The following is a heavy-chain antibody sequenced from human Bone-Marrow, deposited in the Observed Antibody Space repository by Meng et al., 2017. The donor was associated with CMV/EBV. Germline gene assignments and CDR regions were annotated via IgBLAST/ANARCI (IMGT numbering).Heavy chain of an antibody. D-gene: IGHD2-21*01. Sequence: ASGGGLNSYSIGWVRQAPGQGLEGVGGISPILGSVNHAQKVQGRVTITTDESTRTAYMELSSLTSEDTAVYYCAIEEFCGGDCYSDYWGQGTLVTVSS. CDR2: ISPILGSV. CDR3: AIEEFCGGDCYSDY. J-gene: IGHJ4*02. CDR1: GGGLNSYS. V-gene: IGHV1-69*05.